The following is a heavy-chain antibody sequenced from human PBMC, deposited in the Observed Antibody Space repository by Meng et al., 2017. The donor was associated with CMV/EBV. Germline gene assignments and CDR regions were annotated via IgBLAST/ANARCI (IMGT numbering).Heavy chain of an antibody. J-gene: IGHJ6*02. D-gene: IGHD2-2*02. Sequence: KVSCKASGYTFTSYGISWVRQAPGQGLEWMGWISAYNGNTNYAQKLQGRVTMTADTSTSTAYMELRSLRSDDTAVYYCARDGGYCSSTSCYTDVYYYYYGMDVWGQGTTVTVSS. CDR3: ARDGGYCSSTSCYTDVYYYYYGMDV. CDR1: GYTFTSYG. CDR2: ISAYNGNT. V-gene: IGHV1-18*01.